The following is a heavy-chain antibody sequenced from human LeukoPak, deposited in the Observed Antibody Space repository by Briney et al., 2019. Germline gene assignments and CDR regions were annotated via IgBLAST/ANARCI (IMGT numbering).Heavy chain of an antibody. V-gene: IGHV4-4*07. CDR2: FYTSGST. Sequence: SETLSLTCTVTGLSLRRYYWSWLRQPAGKGLEWIGRFYTSGSTNYNPSLKSQVTMSVDTSKNQFSLKLKSVTAADTAVYYCARDRTVVGTYYYYGMDVWGQGTTVTVSS. J-gene: IGHJ6*02. CDR1: GLSLRRYY. CDR3: ARDRTVVGTYYYYGMDV. D-gene: IGHD4-23*01.